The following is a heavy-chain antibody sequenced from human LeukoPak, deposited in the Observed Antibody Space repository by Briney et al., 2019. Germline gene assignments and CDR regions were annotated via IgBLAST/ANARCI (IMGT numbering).Heavy chain of an antibody. CDR3: ARVRLYGSGSYYSDS. V-gene: IGHV3-30-3*01. CDR2: ISYDGSNK. D-gene: IGHD3-10*01. Sequence: PGGSLRLSCAASGFTFSSYAMHWVRQAPGKGLEWVAVISYDGSNKYYADSVKGRFTISRDNSKNTLYLQMNSLRAEDTAMYYCARVRLYGSGSYYSDSWGQGTLITVSS. J-gene: IGHJ4*02. CDR1: GFTFSSYA.